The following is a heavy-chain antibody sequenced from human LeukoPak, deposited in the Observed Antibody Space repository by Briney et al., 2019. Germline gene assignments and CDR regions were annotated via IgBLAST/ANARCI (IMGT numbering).Heavy chain of an antibody. V-gene: IGHV1-2*06. CDR2: INPNSGGT. J-gene: IGHJ3*02. CDR3: ARDFEVQLWSNHDAFDI. D-gene: IGHD5-18*01. Sequence: ASVKVSCKASGYTFTGYYMRWVRQAPGQGLEWMGRINPNSGGTNYAQKFQGRVTMTRDTSISTAYMELSRLRSDDTAVYYCARDFEVQLWSNHDAFDIWGQGTMVTVSS. CDR1: GYTFTGYY.